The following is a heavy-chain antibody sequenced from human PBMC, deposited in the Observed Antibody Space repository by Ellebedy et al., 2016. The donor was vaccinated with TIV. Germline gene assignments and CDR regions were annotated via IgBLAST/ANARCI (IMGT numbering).Heavy chain of an antibody. V-gene: IGHV3-21*01. Sequence: GGSLRLSXAASGFTFSSYSMNWVRQAPGKGLEWVSSISGDSYSMYSADSVKGRFTISRDNAKQSLYLQMTSLRVDDTAVYYCARVGPGSGWSFDYWGQGILVTVSS. CDR1: GFTFSSYS. CDR3: ARVGPGSGWSFDY. J-gene: IGHJ4*02. D-gene: IGHD6-19*01. CDR2: ISGDSYSM.